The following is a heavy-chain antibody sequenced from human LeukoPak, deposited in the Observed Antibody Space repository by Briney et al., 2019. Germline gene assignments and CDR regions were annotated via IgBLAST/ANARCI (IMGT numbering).Heavy chain of an antibody. CDR2: MNPNSGNT. CDR3: VSAGTGYYYYYGMDV. D-gene: IGHD6-13*01. V-gene: IGHV1-8*01. CDR1: GYTFTSYD. Sequence: GASVKVSCKASGYTFTSYDINWVRQATGQGLEWMGWMNPNSGNTGYAQKFQGRVTMTRNTSISTAYMELSSLRSEDTAVYYCVSAGTGYYYYYGMDVWGQGTTVTVSS. J-gene: IGHJ6*02.